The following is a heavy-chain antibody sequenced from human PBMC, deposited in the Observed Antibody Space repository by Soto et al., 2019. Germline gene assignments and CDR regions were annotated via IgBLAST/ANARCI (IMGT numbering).Heavy chain of an antibody. J-gene: IGHJ5*02. CDR3: ARGGGGGLFDP. CDR1: RGAIRSPNW. V-gene: IGHV4-4*02. D-gene: IGHD2-21*01. CDR2: IYHTGNT. Sequence: SETLSLTCTVSRGAIRSPNWWTWVRQTPGKGLEWIGEIYHTGNTNYNPSLRSRATISVDMSKRQFSLNVTSVTAPDTGVYSCARGGGGGLFDPWGQGSLVTVSS.